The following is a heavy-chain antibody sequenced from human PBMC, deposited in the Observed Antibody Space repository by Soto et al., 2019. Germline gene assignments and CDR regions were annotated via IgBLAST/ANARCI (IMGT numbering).Heavy chain of an antibody. V-gene: IGHV4-59*01. CDR2: IYYSGST. CDR3: ASSDRNLWFDP. Sequence: SETLSLTCTVSGCSISSYYWSWIRQPPGKGLEWIGYIYYSGSTNYNPSLKSRVTISVDTSKNQFSLKLSSVTAADTAMYYCASSDRNLWFDPWGQGTLVTVSS. D-gene: IGHD3-16*02. J-gene: IGHJ5*02. CDR1: GCSISSYY.